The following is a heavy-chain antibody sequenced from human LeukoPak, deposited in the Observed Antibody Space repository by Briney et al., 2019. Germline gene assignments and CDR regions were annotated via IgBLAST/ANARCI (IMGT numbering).Heavy chain of an antibody. V-gene: IGHV4-30-4*01. CDR1: GGSITSADYC. CDR3: ARDAELGGYSSGYYYYYGMDV. CDR2: IYYGGST. J-gene: IGHJ6*04. Sequence: PSETLSLSCTVSGGSITSADYCWGCIRLPPGKGLEWIVYIYYGGSTYYNPSLKGRVTISVDTSKDQFSLKLSSVTAADTAVYYCARDAELGGYSSGYYYYYGMDVWGKGTTVTVSS. D-gene: IGHD5-18*01.